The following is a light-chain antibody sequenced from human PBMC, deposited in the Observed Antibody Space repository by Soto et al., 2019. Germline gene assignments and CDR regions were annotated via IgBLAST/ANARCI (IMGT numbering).Light chain of an antibody. CDR2: KAS. CDR3: QQYDSYSPIT. Sequence: DIQMTQSPSTLSASVGDRVTITCRASQSISSWLAWYQQKPGKAPKLLIYKASSLQSGVPSRFSGSGSGTEFTLTIRSLQPDDIATYYCQQYDSYSPITFGQGTRLEIK. V-gene: IGKV1-5*03. CDR1: QSISSW. J-gene: IGKJ5*01.